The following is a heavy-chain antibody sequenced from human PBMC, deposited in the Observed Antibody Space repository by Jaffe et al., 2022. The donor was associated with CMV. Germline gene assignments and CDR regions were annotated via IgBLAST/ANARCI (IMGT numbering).Heavy chain of an antibody. CDR1: GGSISSYY. CDR2: IYYSGST. CDR3: ARMYYYDSSGYYPGGGYYYYYMDV. D-gene: IGHD3-22*01. Sequence: QVQLQESGPGLVKPSETLSLTCTVSGGSISSYYWSWIRQPPGKGLEWIGYIYYSGSTNYNPSLKSRVTISVDTSKNQFSLKLSSVTAADTAVYYCARMYYYDSSGYYPGGGYYYYYMDVWGKGTTVTVSS. J-gene: IGHJ6*03. V-gene: IGHV4-59*01.